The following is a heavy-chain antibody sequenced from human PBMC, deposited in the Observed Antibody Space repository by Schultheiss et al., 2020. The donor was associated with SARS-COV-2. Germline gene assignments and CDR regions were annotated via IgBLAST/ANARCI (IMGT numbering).Heavy chain of an antibody. CDR3: ARGRLVLWFGELKGNWFDP. CDR2: ISSSSSYI. J-gene: IGHJ5*02. CDR1: GFTVSSNY. Sequence: GGSLRLSCAASGFTVSSNYMSWVRQAPGKGLEWVSSISSSSSYIYYADSVKGRFTISRDNAKNSLYLQMNSLRAEDTAVYYCARGRLVLWFGELKGNWFDPWGQGTLVTVSS. D-gene: IGHD3-10*01. V-gene: IGHV3-21*01.